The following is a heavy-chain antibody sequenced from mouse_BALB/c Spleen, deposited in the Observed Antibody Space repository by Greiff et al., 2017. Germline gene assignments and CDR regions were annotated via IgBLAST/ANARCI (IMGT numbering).Heavy chain of an antibody. J-gene: IGHJ2*01. CDR3: ARYGNFTLDY. CDR1: GFTFSDYY. V-gene: IGHV5-4*02. Sequence: EVKLVESGGGLVKPGGSLKLSCAASGFTFSDYYMYWVRQTPEKRLEWVATISDGGSYTYYPDSVKGRFTISRDNAKNNLYLQMSSLKSEDTAMYYCARYGNFTLDYWGQGTTLTVSS. D-gene: IGHD2-10*02. CDR2: ISDGGSYT.